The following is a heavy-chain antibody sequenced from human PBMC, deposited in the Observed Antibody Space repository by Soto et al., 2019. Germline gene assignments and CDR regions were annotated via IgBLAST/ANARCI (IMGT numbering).Heavy chain of an antibody. CDR3: AKNWNWGSLVH. Sequence: PSETPSLTCTVSVDSISTDYWSWIRQSPGKGLEWIGFIYYGGSTNYNPSLKSRVTISVDTPKNQFSLKLSSVTAADTAVYYCAKNWNWGSLVHWGQGTLVTVSS. D-gene: IGHD7-27*01. V-gene: IGHV4-59*08. CDR1: VDSISTDY. J-gene: IGHJ4*02. CDR2: IYYGGST.